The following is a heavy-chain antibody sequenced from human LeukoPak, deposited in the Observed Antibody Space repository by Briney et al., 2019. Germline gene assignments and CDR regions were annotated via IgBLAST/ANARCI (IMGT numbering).Heavy chain of an antibody. CDR1: GGSFSGYY. Sequence: SETLSLTCGVYGGSFSGYYWSWIRQPPGKGLEWIGEINHSGSTNYNPSLKSRVTILVDTSKNQFSLKLSSVTAADTAEYYCARALLRRWTMVRGVIVNDRLDPWGQGTLVTVSS. V-gene: IGHV4-34*01. CDR3: ARALLRRWTMVRGVIVNDRLDP. CDR2: INHSGST. J-gene: IGHJ5*02. D-gene: IGHD3-10*01.